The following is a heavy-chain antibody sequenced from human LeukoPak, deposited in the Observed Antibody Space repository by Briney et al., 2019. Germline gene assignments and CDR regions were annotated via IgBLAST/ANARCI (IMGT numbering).Heavy chain of an antibody. CDR1: GFTFSSYS. V-gene: IGHV3-21*01. CDR3: AREPYCSSTSCQSAAFDY. Sequence: GGSLRLSCAASGFTFSSYSMNWLRQAPGKGLEWVSSISSSSSYIYYADSVKGRFTISRDNAKNSLYLQMNSLRAEDTAVYYCAREPYCSSTSCQSAAFDYWGQGTLVTVSS. J-gene: IGHJ4*02. CDR2: ISSSSSYI. D-gene: IGHD2-2*01.